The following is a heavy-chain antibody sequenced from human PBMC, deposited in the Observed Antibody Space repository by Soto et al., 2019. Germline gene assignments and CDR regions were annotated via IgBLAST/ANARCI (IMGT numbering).Heavy chain of an antibody. J-gene: IGHJ4*02. Sequence: EVQLLGSGGDLVQPGVSRRLSCAASGFTFNNYAMSWVRQAPGKGLEWVSAISSSGYSTYYADSVKGRFTISRDNSKNTVYLQMNNLRAEDTAVYYCAKGSVVVAAKFDSWGQGTLVTVSS. CDR2: ISSSGYST. CDR1: GFTFNNYA. CDR3: AKGSVVVAAKFDS. D-gene: IGHD2-21*02. V-gene: IGHV3-23*01.